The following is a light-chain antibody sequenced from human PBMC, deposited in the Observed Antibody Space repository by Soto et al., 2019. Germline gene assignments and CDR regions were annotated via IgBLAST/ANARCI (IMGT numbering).Light chain of an antibody. Sequence: DIQKTQSPSSLSASVGDRVTITCRASQGISTYLNWYQQKPGKAPKVLISEASSLQSGVSSRLSGSGSGTDFTLTISSLQPEDFATYYCQQSYNTPRTFGQGTKVGIK. J-gene: IGKJ1*01. CDR2: EAS. CDR1: QGISTY. CDR3: QQSYNTPRT. V-gene: IGKV1-39*01.